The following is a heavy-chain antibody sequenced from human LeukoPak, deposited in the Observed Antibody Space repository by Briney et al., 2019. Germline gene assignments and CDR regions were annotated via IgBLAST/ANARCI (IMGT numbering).Heavy chain of an antibody. CDR2: ISYDGSNK. J-gene: IGHJ4*02. CDR1: GFTFSSYA. Sequence: PGGSLRLSCAASGFTFSSYAMHWVRQAPGKGLEWVAVISYDGSNKYYADSVKGRFTISRDNSKNTLYLQMNSLRAEDTAVYYCAKSQQLAEEFSGFDYWGQGTLVTVSS. CDR3: AKSQQLAEEFSGFDY. D-gene: IGHD3-10*01. V-gene: IGHV3-30-3*02.